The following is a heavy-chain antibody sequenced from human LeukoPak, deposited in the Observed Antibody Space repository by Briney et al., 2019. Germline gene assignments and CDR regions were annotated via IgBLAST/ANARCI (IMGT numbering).Heavy chain of an antibody. CDR2: IYSGGYT. CDR1: EFTVSNNY. D-gene: IGHD5-24*01. CDR3: ARARDGYNSGFDY. J-gene: IGHJ4*02. Sequence: PGGSLRLSCAASEFTVSNNYMTWVRQAPGKGLDWVSVIYSGGYTYYADSVRGRFTISRDTSKNTLYLQMNSLRAEDTAVYYCARARDGYNSGFDYWGQGTLVTVSS. V-gene: IGHV3-53*01.